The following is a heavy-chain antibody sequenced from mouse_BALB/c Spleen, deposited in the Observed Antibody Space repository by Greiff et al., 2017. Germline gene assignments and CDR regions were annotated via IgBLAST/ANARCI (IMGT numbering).Heavy chain of an antibody. CDR2: INPSNGGT. CDR3: TRATTGQGFAY. CDR1: GYTFTSYY. V-gene: IGHV1S16*01. Sequence: QVQLQQSGPELVKSGTSVKLSCKASGYTFTSYYMYWVKQRPGQGLEWIGEINPSNGGTNFNEKFKSKATLTVDKSSSTAYMQLSSLTSEDSAVYYCTRATTGQGFAYWGQGTLVTVSA. J-gene: IGHJ3*01. D-gene: IGHD1-1*01.